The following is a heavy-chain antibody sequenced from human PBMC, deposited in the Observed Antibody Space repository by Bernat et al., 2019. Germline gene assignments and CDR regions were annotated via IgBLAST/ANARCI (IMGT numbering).Heavy chain of an antibody. D-gene: IGHD2-15*01. CDR2: IIPIFGTA. J-gene: IGHJ6*02. Sequence: QVQLVQSGAEVKKPGSSVKVSCKASGGTFSSYAISWVRQAPGQGLEWMGGIIPIFGTANYAQKFQGRVTITADESTSTAYMELSSLRSEDTAVYYCARASYCSGGSCPPDLLGHYYYGMDVWGQGTTVTVSS. CDR1: GGTFSSYA. V-gene: IGHV1-69*01. CDR3: ARASYCSGGSCPPDLLGHYYYGMDV.